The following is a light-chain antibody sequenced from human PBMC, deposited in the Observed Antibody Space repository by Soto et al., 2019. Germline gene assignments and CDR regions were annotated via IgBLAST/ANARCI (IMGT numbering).Light chain of an antibody. V-gene: IGLV1-51*01. CDR1: SSNIGGNS. J-gene: IGLJ1*01. CDR3: GSWDSSLSAYV. CDR2: DDD. Sequence: QSVLTRPPTVSAAPGQKVTISCSGSSSNIGGNSVSWYQQLPGTAPKLLIYDDDKRPSGIPDRFSGSKSGTSATLGITGFQTGDEADYYCGSWDSSLSAYVFATGTKAPS.